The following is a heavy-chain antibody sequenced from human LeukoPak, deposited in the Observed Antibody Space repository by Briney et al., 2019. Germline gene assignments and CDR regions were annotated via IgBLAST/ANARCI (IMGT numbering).Heavy chain of an antibody. CDR3: AKEPRGSSSRVTYFHS. V-gene: IGHV3-23*01. J-gene: IGHJ4*02. Sequence: GGSLRLSGAASGFTFSSYAMRWVRQAPGKGREWFSAVIGVVGSTYYPDSGKGRFTISRDNSKNTLYLEMNSLRAEDPALYYCAKEPRGSSSRVTYFHSWGQATLATVSS. CDR1: GFTFSSYA. CDR2: VIGVVGST. D-gene: IGHD6-13*01.